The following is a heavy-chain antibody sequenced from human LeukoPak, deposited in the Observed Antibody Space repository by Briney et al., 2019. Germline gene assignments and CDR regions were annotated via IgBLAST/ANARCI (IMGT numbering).Heavy chain of an antibody. CDR3: ARGVRRAVRGVPRNWFDP. J-gene: IGHJ5*02. CDR2: INHSGST. Sequence: KPSETLSLTCAVYGGSFSGYYWSWIRQPPGKGLEWIGEINHSGSTDYNPSLKSRVTISVDTSKNQLSLKLSSVTAADTAVYYCARGVRRAVRGVPRNWFDPWGQGTLVTVSS. V-gene: IGHV4-34*01. CDR1: GGSFSGYY. D-gene: IGHD3-10*01.